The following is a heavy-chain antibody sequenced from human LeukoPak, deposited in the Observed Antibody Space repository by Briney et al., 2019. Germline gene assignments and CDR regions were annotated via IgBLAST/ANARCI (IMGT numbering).Heavy chain of an antibody. D-gene: IGHD4-11*01. Sequence: GSSLRLSCAASGFTFSSYGMHWVRQAPGKGLEWVAVSSDDGDKNYYAASVKGRFTISRDNSRKTFSLQMNSLRIEDTAVYYCAKARTVGPLDALDVWGQGTMVTVSS. V-gene: IGHV3-30*19. CDR1: GFTFSSYG. CDR3: AKARTVGPLDALDV. J-gene: IGHJ3*01. CDR2: SSDDGDKN.